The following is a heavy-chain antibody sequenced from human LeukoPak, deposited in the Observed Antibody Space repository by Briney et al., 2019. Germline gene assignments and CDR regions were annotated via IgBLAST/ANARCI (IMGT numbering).Heavy chain of an antibody. J-gene: IGHJ3*02. CDR1: GVTISSYY. Sequence: AETLSLTCTASGVTISSYYWSWIRQPPGKGLEWIGYIYYSGSTNYNPSRKSRVTISVDTSKNQFSLKLSSVTAADTAVYYCARAPLYATGHAFDIWGQGTMVTVSS. V-gene: IGHV4-59*01. CDR2: IYYSGST. CDR3: ARAPLYATGHAFDI. D-gene: IGHD3-16*01.